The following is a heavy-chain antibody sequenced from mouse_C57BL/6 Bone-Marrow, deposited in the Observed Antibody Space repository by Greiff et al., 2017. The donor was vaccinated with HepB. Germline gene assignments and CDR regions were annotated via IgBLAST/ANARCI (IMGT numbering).Heavy chain of an antibody. Sequence: EVHLVESGGGLVQPKGSLKLSCAASGFTFNTYAMHWVRQAPGKGLEWVARIRSKSSNYATYYADSVKDRFTISRDDSQSMLYLQMNNLKTEDTAMYYCVRESYYGSSYWYFDVWGTGTTVTVSS. CDR3: VRESYYGSSYWYFDV. V-gene: IGHV10-3*01. J-gene: IGHJ1*03. CDR2: IRSKSSNYAT. D-gene: IGHD1-1*01. CDR1: GFTFNTYA.